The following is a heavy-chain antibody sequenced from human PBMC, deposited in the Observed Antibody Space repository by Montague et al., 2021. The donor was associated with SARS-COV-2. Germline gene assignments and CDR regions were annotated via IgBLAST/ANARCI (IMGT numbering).Heavy chain of an antibody. Sequence: SETLSLTCTVSGYSISDGYYWVWIRQPPGKGLEWIGNIFQSGTTYYNPSLGRRSTMSVDTPKNQFSLKLSSVTAADTAVYYCAREHWENYYDFWSGTNLASDYPYYGMDVWGQGTTVTVSS. J-gene: IGHJ6*02. D-gene: IGHD3-3*01. CDR2: IFQSGTT. CDR1: GYSISDGYY. CDR3: AREHWENYYDFWSGTNLASDYPYYGMDV. V-gene: IGHV4-38-2*02.